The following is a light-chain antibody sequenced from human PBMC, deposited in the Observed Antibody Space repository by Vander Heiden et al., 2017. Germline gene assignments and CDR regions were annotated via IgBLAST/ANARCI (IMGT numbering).Light chain of an antibody. CDR3: QQTYTTPQT. Sequence: DIQMTPSPSSLSASLGDRVTITCRTSQSIGVYLNWYQQKPGKAPNLLIYIASSLQTGVPPRFSGSGSGIDFTLTISSLQPEDSATYYCQQTYTTPQTFGGGTKVEIK. CDR2: IAS. J-gene: IGKJ4*01. CDR1: QSIGVY. V-gene: IGKV1-39*01.